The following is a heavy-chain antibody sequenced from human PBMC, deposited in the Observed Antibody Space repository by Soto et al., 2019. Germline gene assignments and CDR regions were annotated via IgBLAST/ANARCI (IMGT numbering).Heavy chain of an antibody. D-gene: IGHD2-8*02. J-gene: IGHJ3*02. Sequence: VGSLRLSCAASGFICSSYDMSWVRQAPGKGLEWVSTILVDGRTFYVDSVRGRFTISRDSSQNTVYLQMNSLTAGDTALYYCAKATATGGGAFDICGQGTMVTVSS. CDR1: GFICSSYD. V-gene: IGHV3-23*01. CDR3: AKATATGGGAFDI. CDR2: ILVDGRT.